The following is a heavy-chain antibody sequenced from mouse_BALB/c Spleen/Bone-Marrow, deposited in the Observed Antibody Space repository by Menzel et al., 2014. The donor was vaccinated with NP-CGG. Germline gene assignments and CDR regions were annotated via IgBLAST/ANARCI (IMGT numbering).Heavy chain of an antibody. CDR1: GTSLTGYG. CDR3: ARGNYGSRLYAMNY. D-gene: IGHD1-1*01. V-gene: IGHV2-6-7*01. CDR2: VWGDGNT. J-gene: IGHJ4*01. Sequence: VQLVESGPGLVAPSQSLFITGTVPGTSLTGYGLNWVRQLPGKGLEGLGMVWGDGNTVYNSALISRLSISKDNSNSQVFLKINRLQTDDTDRFYCARGNYGSRLYAMNYWGRGTSVAVS.